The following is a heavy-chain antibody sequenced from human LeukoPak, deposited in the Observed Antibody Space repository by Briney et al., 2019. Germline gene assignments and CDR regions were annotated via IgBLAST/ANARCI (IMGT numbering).Heavy chain of an antibody. D-gene: IGHD3-3*01. Sequence: GGSLRLSCVASGFTFGKYWMSWVRQAPGKGLEWVANIRLDGSEKNYVDSVKGRFTISRDNTKNSLYLQMNSLRAEDTAVFYCARDQYDTWSRRGNFDSWGQGTLVIVSS. J-gene: IGHJ4*02. CDR3: ARDQYDTWSRRGNFDS. CDR1: GFTFGKYW. V-gene: IGHV3-7*03. CDR2: IRLDGSEK.